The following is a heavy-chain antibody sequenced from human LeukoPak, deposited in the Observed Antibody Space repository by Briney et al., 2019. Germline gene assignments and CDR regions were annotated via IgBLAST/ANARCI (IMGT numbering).Heavy chain of an antibody. V-gene: IGHV1-46*01. CDR2: INPSGGST. CDR1: GHTFTSYY. Sequence: ASVKVSCKASGHTFTSYYMHCVRPAPGQGLEWMGIINPSGGSTSYAQKFQGRVTMTRDTSTSTVYMELSSLRSEDTAVYYCAKEGYCSSTSCYGGAFDIWGQGTMVTVSS. CDR3: AKEGYCSSTSCYGGAFDI. D-gene: IGHD2-2*01. J-gene: IGHJ3*02.